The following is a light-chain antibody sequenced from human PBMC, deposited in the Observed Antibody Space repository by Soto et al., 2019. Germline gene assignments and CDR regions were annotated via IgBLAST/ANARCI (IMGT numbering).Light chain of an antibody. V-gene: IGLV4-69*01. J-gene: IGLJ2*01. CDR2: VNSDGSH. CDR1: SGHSSYA. Sequence: QSVLTQSPSASASLGASVKLTCTLSSGHSSYAIAWHQQQPEKGPRYLMKVNSDGSHSKGDGIPDRFSGSSSGAERYLTISSLQPEDEADYYCQTWGTGIVVFGGATKLTVL. CDR3: QTWGTGIVV.